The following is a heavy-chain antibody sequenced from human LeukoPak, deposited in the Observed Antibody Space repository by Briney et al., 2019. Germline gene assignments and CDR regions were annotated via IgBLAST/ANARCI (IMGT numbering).Heavy chain of an antibody. V-gene: IGHV1-24*01. CDR3: ATVGYCSSTSCSTFAEYFQH. Sequence: EASVKVSCKVPGYTLTELSMHWVRQAPGKGLELMGGFDPEDGETIYAQKFQGRVTMTEDTSTDTAYMELSSLRSEDTAVYYCATVGYCSSTSCSTFAEYFQHWGQGTLVTVSS. D-gene: IGHD2-2*01. J-gene: IGHJ1*01. CDR2: FDPEDGET. CDR1: GYTLTELS.